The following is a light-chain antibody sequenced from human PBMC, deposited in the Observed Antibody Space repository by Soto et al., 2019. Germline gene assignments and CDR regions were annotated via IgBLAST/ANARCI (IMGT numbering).Light chain of an antibody. CDR3: QQRSNWPST. V-gene: IGKV3-11*01. J-gene: IGKJ4*01. CDR2: DAS. Sequence: EIVLTQSPATLSLSPGERATLSCRASQSVSSYLAWYQQKPCQAPRLLIYDASNRATGIPARFSGSGSGTDFTLTIPSLEPEDFAVYYCQQRSNWPSTFGGGTKVEIK. CDR1: QSVSSY.